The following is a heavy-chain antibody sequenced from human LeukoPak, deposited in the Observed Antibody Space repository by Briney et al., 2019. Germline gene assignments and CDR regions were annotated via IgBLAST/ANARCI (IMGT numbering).Heavy chain of an antibody. Sequence: PGGSLRLSCGASGLSVSSNYMSWVRQAPGKGLEWVSVIYSDGSTYYADSVKGRFTISGDNSKNTLYLQMNSLRVEDTAVYYCVRGMGVSMLYYFDYWGQGTLVTVSS. CDR1: GLSVSSNY. V-gene: IGHV3-66*02. CDR3: VRGMGVSMLYYFDY. J-gene: IGHJ4*02. CDR2: IYSDGST. D-gene: IGHD3-10*01.